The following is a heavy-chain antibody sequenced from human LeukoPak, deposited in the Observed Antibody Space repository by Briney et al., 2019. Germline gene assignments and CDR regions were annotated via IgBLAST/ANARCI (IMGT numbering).Heavy chain of an antibody. D-gene: IGHD3-22*01. CDR2: IRYDGSNK. Sequence: GGSLRLSCAASGFTFSSYGMHWVRQAPGKGLEWVAFIRYDGSNKYYADSVKGRFTISRDNSRNTLYLQMNSLRAEDTAVYYCAKDVRDSSGQFDYWGQGTLVTVSS. CDR1: GFTFSSYG. CDR3: AKDVRDSSGQFDY. J-gene: IGHJ4*02. V-gene: IGHV3-30*02.